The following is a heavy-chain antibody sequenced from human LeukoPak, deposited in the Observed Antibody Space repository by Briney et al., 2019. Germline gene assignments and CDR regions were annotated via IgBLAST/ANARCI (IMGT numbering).Heavy chain of an antibody. D-gene: IGHD3-22*01. Sequence: ASVKVSCKASGYTFTSYYMHWVRQAPGQGLEWMGIINPSGGSTSYAQKFQGRVTMTRDTSTSTVYMELSSLRSEDTAVYYCARGGLDNHYDSSGYILYNWFDPWGQGTPVTVSS. V-gene: IGHV1-46*01. CDR1: GYTFTSYY. CDR3: ARGGLDNHYDSSGYILYNWFDP. J-gene: IGHJ5*02. CDR2: INPSGGST.